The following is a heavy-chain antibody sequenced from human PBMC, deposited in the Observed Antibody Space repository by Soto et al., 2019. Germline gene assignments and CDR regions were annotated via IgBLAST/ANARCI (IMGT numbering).Heavy chain of an antibody. V-gene: IGHV1-2*04. J-gene: IGHJ5*02. Sequence: ASVKVSCKASGYTFTGYYMHWVRQAPGQGLEWMGWINPNSGGTNYAQKFLGWVTMTRDTSISTAYMELSRLRSDDTAVYYCARDWGGVPAANTNWFDPWGQGTLVTVSS. CDR2: INPNSGGT. CDR3: ARDWGGVPAANTNWFDP. CDR1: GYTFTGYY. D-gene: IGHD2-2*01.